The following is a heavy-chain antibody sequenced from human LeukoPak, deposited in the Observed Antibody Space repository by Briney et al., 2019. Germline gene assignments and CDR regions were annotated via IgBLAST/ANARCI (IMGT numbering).Heavy chain of an antibody. J-gene: IGHJ4*02. V-gene: IGHV1-18*01. CDR2: ISAYNGNT. D-gene: IGHD1-26*01. CDR3: ARDWGSGSYYFDY. CDR1: GYTFTSYG. Sequence: ASVKVSCKASGYTFTSYGISWVRQAPGQGLEWMGWISAYNGNTNYAQKLQGRVTMATDTSTSTACMELRSLTSDDTAVYYCARDWGSGSYYFDYWGQGTLVTVSS.